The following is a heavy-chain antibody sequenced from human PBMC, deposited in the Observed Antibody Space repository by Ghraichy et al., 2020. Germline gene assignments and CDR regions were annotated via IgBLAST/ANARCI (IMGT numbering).Heavy chain of an antibody. J-gene: IGHJ4*02. CDR3: ARGGYCTNGVCYMGDFVDY. D-gene: IGHD2-8*01. V-gene: IGHV3-21*01. Sequence: GGSLRLSCAASGFTFSSYSMNWVRQAPGKGLEWVSSISSSSSYIYYADSVKGRFTISRDNAKNSLYLQMNSLRAEDTAVYYCARGGYCTNGVCYMGDFVDYWGQGTLVTVSS. CDR1: GFTFSSYS. CDR2: ISSSSSYI.